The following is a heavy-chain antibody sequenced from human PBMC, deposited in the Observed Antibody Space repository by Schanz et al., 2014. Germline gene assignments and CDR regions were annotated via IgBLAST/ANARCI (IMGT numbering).Heavy chain of an antibody. J-gene: IGHJ4*01. V-gene: IGHV3-11*05. Sequence: VQLLESGGGLVRPGGSLRLSCAASGFTFSDYYMSWIRQAPGKGLEWVSYISGTTTYTNYADSVKGRFTISRDNAKNSLYLQMNGLRAEDTAVNYCAREQIMAAAGRVDYWGHGTLVTVSS. CDR1: GFTFSDYY. CDR2: ISGTTTYT. D-gene: IGHD6-13*01. CDR3: AREQIMAAAGRVDY.